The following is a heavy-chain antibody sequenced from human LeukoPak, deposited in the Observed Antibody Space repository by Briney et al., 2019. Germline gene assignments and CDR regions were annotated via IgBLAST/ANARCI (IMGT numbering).Heavy chain of an antibody. V-gene: IGHV3-30*18. J-gene: IGHJ3*02. CDR2: ISYDGSNK. D-gene: IGHD3-10*01. Sequence: GGFLRLSCAASGFIFSNYWMSWVRQAPGKGLEWVAVISYDGSNKYYADSVKGRFTISRDNSKNTLYLQMNSLRAEDTAVYYCAKAVWFGESDDAFDIWGQGTMVTVSS. CDR1: GFIFSNYW. CDR3: AKAVWFGESDDAFDI.